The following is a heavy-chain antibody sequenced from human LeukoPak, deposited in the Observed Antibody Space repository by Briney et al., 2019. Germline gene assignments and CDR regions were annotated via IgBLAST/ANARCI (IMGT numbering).Heavy chain of an antibody. J-gene: IGHJ4*02. CDR1: GFTVSSNY. CDR3: ARSHSSGWYFDY. Sequence: GGSLRLSCAASGFTVSSNYMSWVRQAPGKGLEWVSVIYSGGSTYYADSVKGRLTISRHNSKNTLYLQMNSLRAEDTAVYYCARSHSSGWYFDYWGQGTLVTVSS. V-gene: IGHV3-53*04. D-gene: IGHD6-19*01. CDR2: IYSGGST.